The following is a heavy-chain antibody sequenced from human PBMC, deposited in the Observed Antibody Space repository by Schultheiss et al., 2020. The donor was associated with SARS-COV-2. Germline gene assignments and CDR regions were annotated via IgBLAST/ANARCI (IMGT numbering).Heavy chain of an antibody. CDR3: ARDRGDYSNYWFDP. Sequence: GESLKISCAASGFTFSNYGMYWVRQAPGKGLEWVAVIWYDGSNKYYADSVKGRFTISRDNSKNTLYLQMNSLRAEDTAVYYCARDRGDYSNYWFDPWGQGTLVTVSS. V-gene: IGHV3-30*19. CDR1: GFTFSNYG. CDR2: IWYDGSNK. J-gene: IGHJ5*02. D-gene: IGHD4-11*01.